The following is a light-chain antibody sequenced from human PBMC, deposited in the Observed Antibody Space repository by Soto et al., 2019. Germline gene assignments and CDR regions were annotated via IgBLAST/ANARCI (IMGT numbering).Light chain of an antibody. CDR3: QTWGAGIVV. CDR1: SGHSNYA. V-gene: IGLV4-69*01. CDR2: LNSDGSH. Sequence: QLVLTQSPSASASLGASVKLTCTLSSGHSNYAIAWHQQQPEKGPRHLMKLNSDGSHSKGDGIPDRFSGSSSGAERYLTISRLKYEEEADYYCQTWGAGIVVFGGGTKLTVL. J-gene: IGLJ2*01.